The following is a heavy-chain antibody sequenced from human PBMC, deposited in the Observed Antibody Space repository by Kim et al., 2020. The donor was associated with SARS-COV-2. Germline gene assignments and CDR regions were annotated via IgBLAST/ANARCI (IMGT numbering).Heavy chain of an antibody. CDR3: AKDSPVLSL. Sequence: GGSLRLSCAASGFTFSSHCMSWVRQAPGKGLEWVSAITVSGDGTSYADSGKGRFTISRDNSKSTLHLQMNSLRAEDTAIYYCAKDSPVLSLWGQGTLVTVSS. V-gene: IGHV3-23*01. CDR2: ITVSGDGT. J-gene: IGHJ4*02. CDR1: GFTFSSHC.